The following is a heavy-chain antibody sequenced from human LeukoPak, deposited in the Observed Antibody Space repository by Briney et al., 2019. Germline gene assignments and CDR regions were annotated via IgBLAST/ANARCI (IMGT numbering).Heavy chain of an antibody. Sequence: GGSLRLSCAASGFTFRSYWMSWVRQAPGKGLEWVANMKQDGSEKYYVDSVKGRFTISRDNAKNSLYLQMNSLRAEDTAVYYCARGIEDRITIFGYWGQGTLVTVSS. CDR3: ARGIEDRITIFGY. V-gene: IGHV3-7*03. CDR1: GFTFRSYW. CDR2: MKQDGSEK. J-gene: IGHJ4*02. D-gene: IGHD3-3*01.